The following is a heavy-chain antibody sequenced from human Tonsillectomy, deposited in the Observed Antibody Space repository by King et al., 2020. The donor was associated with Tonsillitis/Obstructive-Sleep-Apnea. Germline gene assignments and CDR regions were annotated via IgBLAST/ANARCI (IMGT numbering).Heavy chain of an antibody. CDR3: ARAGQWLAPGGGYYFDY. CDR2: ISSSSSTI. V-gene: IGHV3-48*02. J-gene: IGHJ4*02. Sequence: VQLVESGGGLVQPGGSLRLSCAASGFTFSSYSMNWVRQAPGKGLEWVSYISSSSSTIYYADSLKGRFTISRDNAKNSLYLQMKSLRDEETAVYYCARAGQWLAPGGGYYFDYWGQGTLVTVSS. CDR1: GFTFSSYS. D-gene: IGHD6-19*01.